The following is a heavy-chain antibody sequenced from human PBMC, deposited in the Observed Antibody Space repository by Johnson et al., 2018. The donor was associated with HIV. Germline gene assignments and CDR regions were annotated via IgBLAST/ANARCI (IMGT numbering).Heavy chain of an antibody. J-gene: IGHJ3*01. CDR1: GFTFSSYA. Sequence: VQLVESGGGLVQPGGSLRLSCAASGFTFSSYAMSWVRQAPGKGLEWVSVIYSGGSTYYADSVKGRFTISRDNSKNTLYLQMNSLRAEDTAVYYCTRGSFTDDAFDVWGLGTMVTVSS. D-gene: IGHD1-26*01. V-gene: IGHV3-66*02. CDR3: TRGSFTDDAFDV. CDR2: IYSGGST.